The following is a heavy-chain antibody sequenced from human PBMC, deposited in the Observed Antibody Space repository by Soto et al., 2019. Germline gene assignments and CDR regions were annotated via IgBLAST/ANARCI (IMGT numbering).Heavy chain of an antibody. V-gene: IGHV1-8*01. CDR3: VRVFGSIDY. CDR2: MNPKSGYT. CDR1: GYTFTTYD. D-gene: IGHD3-10*02. Sequence: QVQLVQSGAEVKKPGASVKVSCKASGYTFTTYDINWVRQATGQRLEWVGWMNPKSGYTGFAQKCQGRVSMTRDTSINTAYMELSSLRSEDTAVYYCVRVFGSIDYWGQGTLVTVSS. J-gene: IGHJ4*02.